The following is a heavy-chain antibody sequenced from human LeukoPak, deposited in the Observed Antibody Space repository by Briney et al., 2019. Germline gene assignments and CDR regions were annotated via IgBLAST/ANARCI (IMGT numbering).Heavy chain of an antibody. J-gene: IGHJ1*01. Sequence: GGSLRLSCAASGFTFDDYAMHWVRQAPGKGLEWVSGISWNSGSIGYADSVKGRFTISRDNAKNSLYLQMNSLRAEDTALYYCALCYRCSYDILTGYQGTEYFQHWGQGTLVTVSS. V-gene: IGHV3-9*01. D-gene: IGHD3-9*01. CDR2: ISWNSGSI. CDR3: ALCYRCSYDILTGYQGTEYFQH. CDR1: GFTFDDYA.